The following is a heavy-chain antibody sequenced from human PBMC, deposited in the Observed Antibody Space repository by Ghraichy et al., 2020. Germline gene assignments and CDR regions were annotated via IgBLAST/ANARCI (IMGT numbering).Heavy chain of an antibody. CDR1: GFTFSGSP. J-gene: IGHJ6*02. V-gene: IGHV3-73*01. CDR3: TKQSIYYYGMDV. D-gene: IGHD6-6*01. Sequence: GESLNISCAASGFTFSGSPMHWVRQASGKGLEWVGRIRSKASSYATAYAASVKGRFTISRDDSKNTAFLQMNSLKTEDTAVYYCTKQSIYYYGMDVWGQGTTVTVSS. CDR2: IRSKASSYAT.